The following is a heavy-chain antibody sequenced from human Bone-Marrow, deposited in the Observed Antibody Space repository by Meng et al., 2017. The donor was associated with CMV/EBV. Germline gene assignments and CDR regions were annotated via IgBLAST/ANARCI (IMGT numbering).Heavy chain of an antibody. D-gene: IGHD3-3*01. CDR2: ISSSSSYI. Sequence: GGSLRLSCAASGFTFSSYSMNWVRQAPGKGLEWVASISSSSSYIYYADSVKGRFTISRDNAKNSLYLQMNSLRAEDTAVYYCARGMEWLSPMDVWGQGTTVTASS. CDR3: ARGMEWLSPMDV. CDR1: GFTFSSYS. J-gene: IGHJ6*02. V-gene: IGHV3-21*01.